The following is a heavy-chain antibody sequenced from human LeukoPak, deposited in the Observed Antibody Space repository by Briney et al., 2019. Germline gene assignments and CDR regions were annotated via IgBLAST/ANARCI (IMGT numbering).Heavy chain of an antibody. J-gene: IGHJ4*02. D-gene: IGHD4-23*01. CDR3: ARRRVVKLDY. V-gene: IGHV4-30-2*01. CDR2: IYHSGST. CDR1: GGSISSGGYS. Sequence: PSQTLSLTCAVSGGSISSGGYSWSWIRQPPGKGLEWIGEIYHSGSTNYNPSLKSRVTISVDKSKNQFSLKLSSVTAADTAVYYCARRRVVKLDYWGQGTLVTVSS.